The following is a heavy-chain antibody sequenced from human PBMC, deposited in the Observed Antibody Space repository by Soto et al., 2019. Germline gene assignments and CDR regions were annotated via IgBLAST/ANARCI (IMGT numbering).Heavy chain of an antibody. CDR2: ISWNSVSI. J-gene: IGHJ6*02. CDR3: AKDMENGYNPYYYYGMDV. V-gene: IGHV3-9*01. Sequence: EVQLVESGGDLVQPGRSLRLSCTASGFNFNDYGMHWVRQGPGKGLEWVSSISWNSVSIGYADSVKGRFTISRDNAKNSLYLQMNSLRAEDTALYYCAKDMENGYNPYYYYGMDVWGQGTTVTVSS. D-gene: IGHD3-10*01. CDR1: GFNFNDYG.